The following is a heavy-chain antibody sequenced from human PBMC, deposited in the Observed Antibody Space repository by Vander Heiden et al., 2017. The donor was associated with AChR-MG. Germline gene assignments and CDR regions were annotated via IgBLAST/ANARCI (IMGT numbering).Heavy chain of an antibody. D-gene: IGHD3-10*01. CDR3: ARVRVTMVRGVIDAFDI. CDR2: ISYDGSNK. Sequence: QVQLVESGGGVVQPGRSLRLPCAASGFPFRSYARHWVRQGPGKGLGWVAVISYDGSNKYYADSVKGRFTISRDNSKNTLYLQMNSLRAEDTAVYYCARVRVTMVRGVIDAFDIWGQGTMVTVSS. CDR1: GFPFRSYA. J-gene: IGHJ3*02. V-gene: IGHV3-30-3*01.